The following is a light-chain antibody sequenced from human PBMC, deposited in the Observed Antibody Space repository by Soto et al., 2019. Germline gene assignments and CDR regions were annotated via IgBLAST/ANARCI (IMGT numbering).Light chain of an antibody. V-gene: IGKV3-11*01. CDR2: DAS. CDR1: QSISPH. CDR3: QQRSNSIT. Sequence: EIVLTPSPATLSLSPGARATLSCRASQSISPHLAWYQQKPGQAPRLLIYDASNRATGLPARFGGSGSGTDFTLPIRSLEPEDFAIYYCQQRSNSITFGQGTRLEIK. J-gene: IGKJ5*01.